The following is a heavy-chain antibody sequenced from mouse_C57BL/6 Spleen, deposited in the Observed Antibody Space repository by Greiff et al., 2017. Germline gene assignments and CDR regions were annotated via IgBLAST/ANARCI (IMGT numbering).Heavy chain of an antibody. CDR1: GYTFTSYN. CDR3: ARGGVGRNAMDY. V-gene: IGHV1-12*01. J-gene: IGHJ4*01. CDR2: IYPGGGDT. D-gene: IGHD4-1*01. Sequence: LQQSGAELVRPGASVKMSCKASGYTFTSYNMHWVKQTPRQGLEWIGTIYPGGGDTYYNQKFKGKATLTVDKSSSTAYMQLSSLTSEDSAVYFCARGGVGRNAMDYWGQGTSVTVSS.